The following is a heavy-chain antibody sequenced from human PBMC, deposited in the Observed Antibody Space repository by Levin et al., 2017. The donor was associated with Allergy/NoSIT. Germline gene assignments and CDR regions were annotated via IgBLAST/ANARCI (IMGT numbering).Heavy chain of an antibody. CDR3: VREEALKVDS. CDR1: GGSISSSDHY. V-gene: IGHV4-30-4*01. CDR2: IYHTGTT. Sequence: PSETLSLTCTVSGGSISSSDHYWSWIRQLPGTGLEWIGYIYHTGTTYYSPSLRSRVSISADTSKNQFFLSLRSVTAADTAVYYCVREEALKVDSWGQGTLVTVSS. J-gene: IGHJ4*02. D-gene: IGHD3-3*02.